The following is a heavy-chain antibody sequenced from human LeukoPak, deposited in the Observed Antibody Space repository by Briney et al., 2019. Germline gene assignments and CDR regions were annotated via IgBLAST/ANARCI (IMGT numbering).Heavy chain of an antibody. V-gene: IGHV3-72*01. CDR2: IKHKAHSYTT. CDR3: AQFAKGG. CDR1: GFTFSDHY. Sequence: GGSLRLSCAASGFTFSDHYMDWVRQAPGKGLEWVGRIKHKAHSYTTEYAASVKGRFTISRDDSKSSLYLQMNGLKIEDTAVYYCAQFAKGGWGQGTLVTVSS. D-gene: IGHD2-21*01. J-gene: IGHJ4*02.